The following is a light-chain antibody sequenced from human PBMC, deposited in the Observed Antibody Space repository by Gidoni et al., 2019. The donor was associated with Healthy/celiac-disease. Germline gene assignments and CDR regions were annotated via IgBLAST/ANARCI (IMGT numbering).Light chain of an antibody. CDR1: QSVLYSSNNRNY. CDR3: QQYYSTPFT. J-gene: IGKJ3*01. Sequence: DIVMTQSPDSLAVSLGERATINCKSSQSVLYSSNNRNYLAWYQQKPGQPPKLLIYWASTRESGVPDRFSGSGSGTDFTLTSSSLQAEDVAVYYCQQYYSTPFTFGPGTKVEIK. V-gene: IGKV4-1*01. CDR2: WAS.